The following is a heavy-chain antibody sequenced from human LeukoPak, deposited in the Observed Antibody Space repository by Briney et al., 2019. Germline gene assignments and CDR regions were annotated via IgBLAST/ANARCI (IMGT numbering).Heavy chain of an antibody. CDR2: IIPIFGTA. J-gene: IGHJ4*02. D-gene: IGHD3-22*01. V-gene: IGHV1-69*06. Sequence: SVKVSCKASGGTFSSYAISWVRQAPGQGLEWMGGIIPIFGTANYAQKFQGRVTITADKSTSTAYMELSSLRSEDTAVYYCASRGVRANYYDSSGQDYWGQGTLVTVSS. CDR1: GGTFSSYA. CDR3: ASRGVRANYYDSSGQDY.